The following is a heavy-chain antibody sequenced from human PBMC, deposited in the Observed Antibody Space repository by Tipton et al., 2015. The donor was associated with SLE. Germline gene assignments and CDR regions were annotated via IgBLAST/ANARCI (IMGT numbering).Heavy chain of an antibody. CDR2: IYYSGST. V-gene: IGHV4-59*11. D-gene: IGHD4-23*01. J-gene: IGHJ3*02. CDR3: ASDYGGNIDAFDI. CDR1: GGSISSHY. Sequence: GLVKPSETLSLTCTVSGGSISSHYWSWIRQPPGKGLEWIGYIYYSGSTNYNPSLKSRVTISVDTSKNQFSLKLSSVTAADTAVYYCASDYGGNIDAFDIWGQGTMVTVSS.